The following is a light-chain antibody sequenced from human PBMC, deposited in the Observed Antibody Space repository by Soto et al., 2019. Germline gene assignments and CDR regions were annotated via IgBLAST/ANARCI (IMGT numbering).Light chain of an antibody. CDR2: DVS. J-gene: IGLJ1*01. CDR3: SSYTSSRFYV. V-gene: IGLV2-14*01. CDR1: SSDVGGYNY. Sequence: QSALTQPASVSGSPGQSITISCTGTSSDVGGYNYVSWYQQHPGTAPKLMIYDVSNRPSGVSNRFSGSKSGNTASLTISGLQAEDEADYYCSSYTSSRFYVFGTGTKLTVL.